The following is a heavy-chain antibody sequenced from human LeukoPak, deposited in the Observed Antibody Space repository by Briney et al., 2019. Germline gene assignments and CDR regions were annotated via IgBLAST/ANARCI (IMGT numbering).Heavy chain of an antibody. CDR3: ARVRNWEGFDY. CDR2: IYYSGTT. J-gene: IGHJ4*02. V-gene: IGHV4-39*01. D-gene: IGHD1-14*01. Sequence: SETLSLTCTVSGASISDSAYFWGWVRQPPGKEPESIGNIYYSGTTNYNPSLKSRVTISVDTSKNQFSLRLSSVTAADTAIYFRARVRNWEGFDYWGQGTLVTVSS. CDR1: GASISDSAYF.